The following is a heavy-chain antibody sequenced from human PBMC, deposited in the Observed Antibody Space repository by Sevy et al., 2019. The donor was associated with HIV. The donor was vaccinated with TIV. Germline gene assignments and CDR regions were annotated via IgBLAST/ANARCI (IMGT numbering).Heavy chain of an antibody. D-gene: IGHD3-10*01. V-gene: IGHV3-15*01. J-gene: IGHJ5*02. CDR2: IKSKTDGGTT. CDR1: GFTFSNAW. CDR3: TTDLWFGEIDWFDP. Sequence: GGSLRLSCAASGFTFSNAWMSWVRQAPGKGLEWVGRIKSKTDGGTTDYAAPVKGRFTISRDESKNTLYLQMNSLKTDDTAVYYCTTDLWFGEIDWFDPWGQGTLVTVSS.